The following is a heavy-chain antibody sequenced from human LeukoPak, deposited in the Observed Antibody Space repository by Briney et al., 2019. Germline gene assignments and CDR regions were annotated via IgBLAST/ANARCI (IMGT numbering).Heavy chain of an antibody. D-gene: IGHD2-15*01. CDR1: GFIFSNYG. CDR3: AKDHRGGWPGYFES. J-gene: IGHJ4*02. V-gene: IGHV3-33*06. Sequence: LGGSLSLSCDASGFIFSNYGMYWVRPAPGKGPEWVAVIWHDGSSEFYADSVRGRFSISRGNSKNTVSLQMNNLRAEDTALYYCAKDHRGGWPGYFESWGQGTLVTVSS. CDR2: IWHDGSSE.